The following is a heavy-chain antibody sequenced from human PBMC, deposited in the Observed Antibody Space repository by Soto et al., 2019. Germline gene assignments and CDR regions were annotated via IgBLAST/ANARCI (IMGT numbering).Heavy chain of an antibody. CDR1: SATIRTLYF. Sequence: PADRQSQTGTVASATIRTLYFWSLIREPPGKGLECIGHIHHSGGTSYNPSLKSLVAISVDTSKNQFSLKVNSVTAADTAVYYCARGLLAYCGGGCALFDSWGQGLMVT. CDR3: ARGLLAYCGGGCALFDS. D-gene: IGHD2-21*02. J-gene: IGHJ4*02. CDR2: IHHSGGT. V-gene: IGHV4-59*07.